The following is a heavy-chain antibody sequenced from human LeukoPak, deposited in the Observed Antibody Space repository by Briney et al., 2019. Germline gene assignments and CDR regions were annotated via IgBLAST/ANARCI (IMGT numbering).Heavy chain of an antibody. V-gene: IGHV4-34*01. CDR2: INHSGST. D-gene: IGHD2-2*01. CDR1: GGSFSGYY. CDR3: ARGSGGYCSSTSCYHRRDGYKSFDY. Sequence: SETLSLTYAVYGGSFSGYYWSWIRQPPGKGLEWIGEINHSGSTNYNPSLKSRVTISVDTSKNQFSLKLSSVTAADTAVYYCARGSGGYCSSTSCYHRRDGYKSFDYWGQGTLVTVSS. J-gene: IGHJ4*02.